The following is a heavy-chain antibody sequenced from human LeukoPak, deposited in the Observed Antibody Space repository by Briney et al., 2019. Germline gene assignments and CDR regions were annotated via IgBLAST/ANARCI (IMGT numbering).Heavy chain of an antibody. J-gene: IGHJ4*02. Sequence: GGSLRLSCAASGFAFNPPALTWVRPAPGKGVGGVSHISARGDVTYYADSVEGRFTISRDNSNNTLFLHMRSLRGEDTAIYFCARSQWDLTYYLGSWGQGTLVAVSS. CDR1: GFAFNPPA. CDR2: ISARGDVT. CDR3: ARSQWDLTYYLGS. D-gene: IGHD1-26*01. V-gene: IGHV3-23*01.